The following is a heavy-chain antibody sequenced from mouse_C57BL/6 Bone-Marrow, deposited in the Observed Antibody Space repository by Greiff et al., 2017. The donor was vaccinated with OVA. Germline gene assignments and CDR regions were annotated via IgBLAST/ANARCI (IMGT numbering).Heavy chain of an antibody. V-gene: IGHV1-47*01. Sequence: QVQLQQSGAELVKPGASVKMSCKASGYTFTTYPIAWMKQNHGKSLEWIGNFHPYNDDTKSNEQFKGQATLTVEKSSSTVYLELSRLTSDDSAVYYCARRYYGKGDWYCDVWGTGTTVTVSS. J-gene: IGHJ1*03. CDR1: GYTFTTYP. CDR2: FHPYNDDT. CDR3: ARRYYGKGDWYCDV. D-gene: IGHD1-1*01.